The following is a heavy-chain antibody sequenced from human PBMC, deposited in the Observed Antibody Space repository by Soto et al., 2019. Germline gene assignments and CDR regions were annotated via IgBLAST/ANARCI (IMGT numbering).Heavy chain of an antibody. J-gene: IGHJ6*02. CDR2: INPSGGST. CDR3: AREKAGPDYYYYGMHV. V-gene: IGHV1-46*01. CDR1: GYTFTSYY. Sequence: GASVKVSCKASGYTFTSYYMHWVRQAPGQGLEWMGIINPSGGSTSYAQKFQGRVTMTRDTSTSTVYMELSSLRSEDTAVYYCAREKAGPDYYYYGMHVWGQGTTVTVSS. D-gene: IGHD6-13*01.